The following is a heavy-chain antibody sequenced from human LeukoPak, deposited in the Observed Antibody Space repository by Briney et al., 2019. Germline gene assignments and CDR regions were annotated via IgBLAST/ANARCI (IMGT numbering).Heavy chain of an antibody. CDR2: IYTSGST. D-gene: IGHD5-18*01. Sequence: PSETLSLTCTVSGGSISSGSYYWSWIRQPAGKGLEWIGRIYTSGSTYYNPSLKSRVTISVDTSKNQFSLKLSSVTAADTAVYYCARTHEIQLQVTAAFDIWGQGTMVTVSS. J-gene: IGHJ3*02. CDR1: GGSISSGSYY. V-gene: IGHV4-61*02. CDR3: ARTHEIQLQVTAAFDI.